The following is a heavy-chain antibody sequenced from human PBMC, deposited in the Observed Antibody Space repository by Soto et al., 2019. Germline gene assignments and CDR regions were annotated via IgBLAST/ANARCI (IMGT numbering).Heavy chain of an antibody. CDR1: GFTFSSYG. J-gene: IGHJ3*02. D-gene: IGHD5-12*01. CDR2: IWYDGSNK. V-gene: IGHV3-33*01. Sequence: RGSLRLSCAASGFTFSSYGMHWVRQAPGKGLEWVAVIWYDGSNKHSADSVKGRFTISRDNSKNTLYLQMNGLRVEDTSLYYFVRSRGVANALDICGQLTMVPVSS. CDR3: VRSRGVANALDI.